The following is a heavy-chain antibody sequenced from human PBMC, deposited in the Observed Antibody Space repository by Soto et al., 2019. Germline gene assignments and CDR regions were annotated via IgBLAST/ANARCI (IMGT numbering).Heavy chain of an antibody. J-gene: IGHJ6*02. CDR3: ARDRDYMDV. Sequence: QVQLQESGPGLVKPSQTLSLTCTVSGGSIGSGGYYWRWIRQHPGKGLEWIGYIYYSGSTYYNTSLKSRVTISVDTSKNQFSLKVNSVTAADTAVDYCARDRDYMDVWGQGTTVTVSS. CDR1: GGSIGSGGYY. D-gene: IGHD4-17*01. V-gene: IGHV4-31*03. CDR2: IYYSGST.